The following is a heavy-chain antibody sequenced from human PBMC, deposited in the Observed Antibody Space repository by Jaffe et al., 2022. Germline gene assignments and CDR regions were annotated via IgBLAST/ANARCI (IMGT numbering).Heavy chain of an antibody. V-gene: IGHV3-49*04. D-gene: IGHD5-12*01. CDR3: TRGYVDIVATKGAFDI. Sequence: EVQLVESGGGLVQPGRSLRLSCTASGFTFGDYAMSWVRQAPGKGLEWVGFIRSKAYGGTTEYAASVKGRFTISRDDSKSIAYLQMNSLKTEDTAVYYCTRGYVDIVATKGAFDIWGQGTMVTVSS. CDR2: IRSKAYGGTT. J-gene: IGHJ3*02. CDR1: GFTFGDYA.